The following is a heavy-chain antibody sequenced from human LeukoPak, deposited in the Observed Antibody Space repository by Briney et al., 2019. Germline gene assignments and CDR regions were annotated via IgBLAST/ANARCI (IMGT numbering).Heavy chain of an antibody. V-gene: IGHV4-61*02. CDR1: GGSISSGDYY. Sequence: SQTLSLTCSVSGGSISSGDYYWSWIRQPPGKGLEWIGRIYTSGSTNYNPSLKSRVTMSVDTSKNQFSLKLSSVTAADTAVYYCARDRGGPFEYFDLWGRGTLVTVSS. CDR3: ARDRGGPFEYFDL. CDR2: IYTSGST. D-gene: IGHD3-9*01. J-gene: IGHJ2*01.